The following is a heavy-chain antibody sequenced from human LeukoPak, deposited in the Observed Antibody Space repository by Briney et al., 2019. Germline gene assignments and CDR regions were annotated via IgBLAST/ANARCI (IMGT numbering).Heavy chain of an antibody. J-gene: IGHJ4*02. D-gene: IGHD1-26*01. CDR1: GFTFSSYA. V-gene: IGHV3-30*04. CDR2: ISYDGSNK. Sequence: GGSLRLSCAASGFTFSSYAMHWVRPAPGKGLEWVAVISYDGSNKYYADSVKGRFTISRDNSKNTLYLQMNSLRAEDTAVYYCARDWSGWELPEGVDYWGQGTLVTVSS. CDR3: ARDWSGWELPEGVDY.